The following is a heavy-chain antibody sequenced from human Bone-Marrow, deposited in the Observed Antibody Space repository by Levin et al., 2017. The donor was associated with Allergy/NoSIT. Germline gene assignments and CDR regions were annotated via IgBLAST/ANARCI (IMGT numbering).Heavy chain of an antibody. CDR3: ARDYLPTLVVVDYYYMDV. CDR2: ISSSSSYI. Sequence: PGGSLRLSCAASGFTFSSYSMNWVRQAPGKGLEWVSSISSSSSYIYYADSVKGRFTISRDNAKNSLYLQMNSLRAEDTAVYYCARDYLPTLVVVDYYYMDVWGKGTTVTVSS. V-gene: IGHV3-21*01. J-gene: IGHJ6*03. D-gene: IGHD2-15*01. CDR1: GFTFSSYS.